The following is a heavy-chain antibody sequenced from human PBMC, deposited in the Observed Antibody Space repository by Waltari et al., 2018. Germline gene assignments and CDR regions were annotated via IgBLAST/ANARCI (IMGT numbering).Heavy chain of an antibody. Sequence: QVQLVQSGAEVKKPGSSVKVSCKASGGTFSSYAISWVRQAPGQGLEWMGGIIPIFGTANYAQKFKGRVTITADESTSTAYMELSSLRSEDTAVYYCASGGDGAAGPFNAFDIWGQGTMVTVSS. V-gene: IGHV1-69*12. D-gene: IGHD6-13*01. CDR2: IIPIFGTA. J-gene: IGHJ3*02. CDR3: ASGGDGAAGPFNAFDI. CDR1: GGTFSSYA.